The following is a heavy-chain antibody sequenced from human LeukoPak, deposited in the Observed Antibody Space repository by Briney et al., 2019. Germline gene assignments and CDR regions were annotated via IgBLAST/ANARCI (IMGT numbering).Heavy chain of an antibody. CDR2: IYYSGST. Sequence: SETLSLTCTVSGGSISSSSYYWGWIRQPPGKGPEWIGSIYYSGSTYYNPSLKSRVTISVDTSKNQFSLKLSSVTAADTAVYYCASDSYYDFWSGYYTLGAFDIWGQGTMVTVSS. CDR3: ASDSYYDFWSGYYTLGAFDI. CDR1: GGSISSSSYY. D-gene: IGHD3-3*01. V-gene: IGHV4-39*07. J-gene: IGHJ3*02.